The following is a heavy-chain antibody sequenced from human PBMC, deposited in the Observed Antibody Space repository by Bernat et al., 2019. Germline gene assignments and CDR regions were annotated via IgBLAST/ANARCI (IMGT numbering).Heavy chain of an antibody. CDR1: GYTFTSYY. CDR2: INPSGGST. J-gene: IGHJ4*02. CDR3: AVLNVVVVPAAIQEDY. D-gene: IGHD2-2*02. Sequence: QVQLVQSGAEVKKPGASVKVSCKASGYTFTSYYMHWVRQAPGQGLEWMGIINPSGGSTSYAQKFQGRVTMTRDTSTSTVYMELSSLRSEDTAVYYCAVLNVVVVPAAIQEDYWGQGTLVTVSS. V-gene: IGHV1-46*01.